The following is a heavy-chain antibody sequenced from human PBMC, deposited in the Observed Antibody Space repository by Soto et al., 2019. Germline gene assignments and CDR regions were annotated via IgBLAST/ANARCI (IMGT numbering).Heavy chain of an antibody. V-gene: IGHV4-34*01. J-gene: IGHJ3*02. CDR2: INHSGST. CDR3: ARGPLLLRYFDWLLCPAAFDI. D-gene: IGHD3-9*01. CDR1: GGSFSGYY. Sequence: SETLSLTCAVYGGSFSGYYWSWIRQPPGKGLEWIGEINHSGSTNYNPSLKSRVTISVDTSKNQFSLKLSSVTAADTAVYYCARGPLLLRYFDWLLCPAAFDIWGQGTMVTVSS.